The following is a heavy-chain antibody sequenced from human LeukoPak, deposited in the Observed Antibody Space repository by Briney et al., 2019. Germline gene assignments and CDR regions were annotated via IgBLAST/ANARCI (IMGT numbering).Heavy chain of an antibody. CDR3: ATLDQWFGELLSDY. Sequence: GGSLRLSCAASGFTFNSYAMSWVRQAPGKGLEWVSAISGSGGSTYYADSVKGRFTISRDNSKNTLYLQMNSLRAEDTAVYYCATLDQWFGELLSDYWGQGTLVTVSS. J-gene: IGHJ4*02. D-gene: IGHD3-10*01. CDR2: ISGSGGST. V-gene: IGHV3-23*01. CDR1: GFTFNSYA.